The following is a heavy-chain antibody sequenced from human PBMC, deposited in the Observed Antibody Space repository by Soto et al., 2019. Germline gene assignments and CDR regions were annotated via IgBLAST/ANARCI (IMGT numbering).Heavy chain of an antibody. D-gene: IGHD5-12*01. Sequence: PSETLSLTCAVYGGSFSGYYWSWIRQPPGKGLEWIGEINHSGSTNYNPSLKSRVTISVDTSKNQFSLKLSSVTAADTAVYYCARNSTSLRHKYFQPWGQGTLVTVSS. V-gene: IGHV4-34*01. J-gene: IGHJ1*01. CDR3: ARNSTSLRHKYFQP. CDR1: GGSFSGYY. CDR2: INHSGST.